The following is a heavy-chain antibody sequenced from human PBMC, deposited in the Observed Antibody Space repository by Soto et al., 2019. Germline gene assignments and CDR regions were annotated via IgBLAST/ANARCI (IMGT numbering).Heavy chain of an antibody. D-gene: IGHD6-19*01. CDR3: AKCSVGTVRSSGWCNWLDP. CDR1: TFTLSSSA. CDR2: IKGDGGGT. Sequence: EVQLSESGGSLVQPGGSLRLSCAASTFTLSSSAMSWVRQAPGKGLEWVSTIKGDGGGTLYAVSVKGRFTISRDLSKNTLFLQRNSLRAEDTAIYYCAKCSVGTVRSSGWCNWLDPWGQGTLVTVSS. V-gene: IGHV3-23*01. J-gene: IGHJ5*02.